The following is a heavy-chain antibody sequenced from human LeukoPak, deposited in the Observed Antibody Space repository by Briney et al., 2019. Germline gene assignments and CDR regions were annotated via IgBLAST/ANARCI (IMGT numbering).Heavy chain of an antibody. V-gene: IGHV4-61*02. J-gene: IGHJ4*02. CDR1: GGSISSGNYY. Sequence: SETLSLTCTVSGGSISSGNYYWSWIRQPAGKGLEWIGRVYTSGITNYNPSLKSRVTISVDTSKNQFSLKLNSVTAADTAVYYCASTVVPAGISGIAARISSLDYWGQGTLVTVSS. D-gene: IGHD2-2*01. CDR2: VYTSGIT. CDR3: ASTVVPAGISGIAARISSLDY.